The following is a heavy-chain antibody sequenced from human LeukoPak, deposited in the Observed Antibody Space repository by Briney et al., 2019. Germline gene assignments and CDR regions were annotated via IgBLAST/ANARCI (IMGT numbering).Heavy chain of an antibody. CDR1: GFTFSSYG. Sequence: GGSLRLSCAASGFTFSSYGIHWVRQAPGKGLEWVAFIRNDGRKKYYGDSVKGRFTISRDNAKNSLYLQMNSLRAEDTAVYYCAELGITMIGGVWGKGTTVTISS. CDR3: AELGITMIGGV. D-gene: IGHD3-10*02. CDR2: IRNDGRKK. J-gene: IGHJ6*04. V-gene: IGHV3-30*02.